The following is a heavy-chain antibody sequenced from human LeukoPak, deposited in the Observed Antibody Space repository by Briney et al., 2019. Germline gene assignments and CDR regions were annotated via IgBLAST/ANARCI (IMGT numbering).Heavy chain of an antibody. V-gene: IGHV3-21*01. J-gene: IGHJ6*02. CDR2: ITSSDTYT. CDR1: GFSFTSYT. D-gene: IGHD3-16*01. CDR3: AREVASGGYGMDV. Sequence: GGSLRLSCVASGFSFTSYTMNWLRQAPGKGLEWVASITSSDTYTYYADSVKGRFTISRDNAKNSLYLQMNSLRAEDTAVYYCAREVASGGYGMDVWGQGTTVTVSS.